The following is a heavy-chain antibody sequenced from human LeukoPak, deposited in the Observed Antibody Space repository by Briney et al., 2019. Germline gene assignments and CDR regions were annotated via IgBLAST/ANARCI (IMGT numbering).Heavy chain of an antibody. D-gene: IGHD6-6*01. V-gene: IGHV3-11*01. CDR1: GFTFSDQY. CDR2: ISGSGSDI. Sequence: GRSLRLSCAVSGFTFSDQYMSWIRQAPGKGLEYLSYISGSGSDISYADSVKGRFTISRDNAKNSLYLQMNSLRVEDTAMYYCVRSARRGDFWGQGTLVTVSS. J-gene: IGHJ4*02. CDR3: VRSARRGDF.